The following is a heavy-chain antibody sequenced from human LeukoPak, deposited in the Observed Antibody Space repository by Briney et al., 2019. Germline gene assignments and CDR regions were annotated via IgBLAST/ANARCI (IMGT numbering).Heavy chain of an antibody. V-gene: IGHV5-51*01. J-gene: IGHJ4*02. Sequence: GESLKISCKGSGYSFTSHWIGWVRQMPGKGLEWMGIIYPGDSDTRYSPSFQGQVTISADKSISTAYLQWSSLEASDTAMYYCARHQGVGYCSSTSCYPFDYWGQGTLVTVSS. D-gene: IGHD2-2*01. CDR1: GYSFTSHW. CDR2: IYPGDSDT. CDR3: ARHQGVGYCSSTSCYPFDY.